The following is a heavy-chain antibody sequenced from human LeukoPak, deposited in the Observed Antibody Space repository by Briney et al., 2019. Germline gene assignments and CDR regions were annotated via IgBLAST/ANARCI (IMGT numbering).Heavy chain of an antibody. CDR1: GFTFSSYW. V-gene: IGHV3-74*01. Sequence: GGSLRLSCAASGFTFSSYWMHWVRQAPGKGLVWVSRINSDGSSTSYADSVKGRFTISRDNAMNTLYLQMNSLRAEDTAVYYCAMVRGYYYHGLDVWGEGTTVTVSS. CDR3: AMVRGYYYHGLDV. CDR2: INSDGSST. D-gene: IGHD3-10*01. J-gene: IGHJ6*04.